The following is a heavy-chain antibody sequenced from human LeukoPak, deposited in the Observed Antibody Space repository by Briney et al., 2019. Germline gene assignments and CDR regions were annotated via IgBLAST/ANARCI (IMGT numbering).Heavy chain of an antibody. CDR2: INPNSGGT. D-gene: IGHD5-24*01. V-gene: IGHV1-2*02. CDR1: GYTFTGYY. CDR3: ARVGYNPKPFDY. Sequence: GASVKVSCKXSGYTFTGYYMHWVRQSPGQGLEWMGWINPNSGGTNYAQKFQGRVTMTRDTSISTAYMELSRLRSDNTAVYYCARVGYNPKPFDYWGQGTLVTVSS. J-gene: IGHJ4*02.